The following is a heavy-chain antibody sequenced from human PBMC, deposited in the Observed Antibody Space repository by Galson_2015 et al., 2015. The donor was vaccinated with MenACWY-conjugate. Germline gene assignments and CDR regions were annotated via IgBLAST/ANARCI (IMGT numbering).Heavy chain of an antibody. Sequence: SLRLACAASGFTSSSYAMRWVRQAPGKGLEWVSGISGSGGSTYYAASVKGRFTISRDNSKNTLYLQMNSLRAEDTAVYYCAKDRAIKGLYGMDVWGQGTTVTVSS. CDR1: GFTSSSYA. CDR3: AKDRAIKGLYGMDV. CDR2: ISGSGGST. V-gene: IGHV3-23*01. J-gene: IGHJ6*02. D-gene: IGHD3-10*01.